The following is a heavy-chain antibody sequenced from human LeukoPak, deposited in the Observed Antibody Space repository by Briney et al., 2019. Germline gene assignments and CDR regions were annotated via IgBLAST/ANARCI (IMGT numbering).Heavy chain of an antibody. J-gene: IGHJ4*02. CDR1: GGSISSYY. CDR3: ARATYYYDSSGYLFDY. D-gene: IGHD3-22*01. V-gene: IGHV4-59*01. Sequence: SETLSLTCTVSGGSISSYYWSWTRQPPGKGLEWIGYICYSGSTNYNPSLKSRVTISVDTSKNQFSLKLSSVTAADTAVYYCARATYYYDSSGYLFDYWGQGTLVTVSS. CDR2: ICYSGST.